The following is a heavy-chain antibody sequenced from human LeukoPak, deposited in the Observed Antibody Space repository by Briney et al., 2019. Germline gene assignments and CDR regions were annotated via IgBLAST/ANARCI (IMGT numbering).Heavy chain of an antibody. CDR2: INGAGNKK. CDR1: GFSLSTYW. J-gene: IGHJ3*02. V-gene: IGHV3-7*01. D-gene: IGHD2-15*01. CDR3: ALMVVVVAADNDAFDI. Sequence: GGSLRLSCVASGFSLSTYWMTWVRQAPGKGLEWVANINGAGNKKYSVDSVKGRFTISRDNAKNSLYLQMNSLRAEDTAVYYCALMVVVVAADNDAFDIWGQGTMVTVSS.